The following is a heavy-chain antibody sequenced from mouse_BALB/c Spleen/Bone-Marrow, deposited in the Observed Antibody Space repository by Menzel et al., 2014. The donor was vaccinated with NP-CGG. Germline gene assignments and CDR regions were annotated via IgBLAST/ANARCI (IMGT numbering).Heavy chain of an antibody. D-gene: IGHD1-1*01. CDR2: INPDSSTI. Sequence: EVQLQQSGGGLVQPGGSLKLSCAASGFVFSRFWMSWVRQAPGKGLEWIGEINPDSSTINYTPSLKDKFIISRDNAKNTLYLQMSKVRSEDTALYYCARLNYYGNLFVWGAGTTVTVSS. CDR1: GFVFSRFW. CDR3: ARLNYYGNLFV. J-gene: IGHJ1*01. V-gene: IGHV4-1*02.